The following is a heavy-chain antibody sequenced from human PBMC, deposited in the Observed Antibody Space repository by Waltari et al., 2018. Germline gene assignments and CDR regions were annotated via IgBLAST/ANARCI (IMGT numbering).Heavy chain of an antibody. CDR1: GDSVSSYY. CDR2: VYYSGGS. D-gene: IGHD3-22*01. V-gene: IGHV4-59*02. Sequence: QVQLQESGPGLVKPSETLSLTCAISGDSVSSYYWTWIRQPPGKGLEWLGSVYYSGGSNYSPSLKSRVTISVDTSRNQFSLKLSSVTAADTAIYYCARLNDISGYYYFDYWGQGALVTVSS. J-gene: IGHJ4*02. CDR3: ARLNDISGYYYFDY.